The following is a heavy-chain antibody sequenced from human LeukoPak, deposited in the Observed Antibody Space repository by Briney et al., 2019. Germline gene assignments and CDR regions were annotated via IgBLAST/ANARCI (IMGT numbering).Heavy chain of an antibody. V-gene: IGHV4-34*01. CDR2: INHSGST. J-gene: IGHJ5*02. CDR1: GGSFSGYY. CDR3: AISIAVAGMNWFDP. Sequence: ASETLSLTCAAYGGSFSGYYWSWIRQPPGKGLEWIGEINHSGSTNYNPSLKSRVTISVDTSKNQFSLKLSSVTAADTAVYYCAISIAVAGMNWFDPWGQGTLVTVSS. D-gene: IGHD6-19*01.